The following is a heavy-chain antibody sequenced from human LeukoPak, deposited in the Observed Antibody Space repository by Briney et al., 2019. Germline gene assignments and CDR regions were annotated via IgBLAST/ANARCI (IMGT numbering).Heavy chain of an antibody. CDR2: IYYSGST. D-gene: IGHD5-18*01. Sequence: SETLSLTCTVSGGSISSYYWSWIRQPPGKGLERIGYIYYSGSTNYNPSLKSRVTISVDTSKNQFSLKLSSVTAADTAVYYCARAATGVTPFDYWGQGTLVTVSS. CDR3: ARAATGVTPFDY. J-gene: IGHJ4*02. CDR1: GGSISSYY. V-gene: IGHV4-59*01.